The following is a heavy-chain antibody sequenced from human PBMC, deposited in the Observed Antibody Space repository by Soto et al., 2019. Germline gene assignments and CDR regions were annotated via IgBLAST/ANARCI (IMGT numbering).Heavy chain of an antibody. Sequence: GGSLRLSCAASGFTFSNAWMSWVRQAPGKGLEWVGRIKSKTDGGTTDYAAPVKGRFTISRDDSKNTLYLQMNSLKTEDTAVYYCTTYPIVVVPAATSVDYWGQGTLVTVSS. CDR2: IKSKTDGGTT. D-gene: IGHD2-2*01. CDR3: TTYPIVVVPAATSVDY. V-gene: IGHV3-15*01. J-gene: IGHJ4*02. CDR1: GFTFSNAW.